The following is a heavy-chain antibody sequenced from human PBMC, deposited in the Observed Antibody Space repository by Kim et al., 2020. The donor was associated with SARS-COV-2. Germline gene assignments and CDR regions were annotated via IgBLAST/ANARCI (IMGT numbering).Heavy chain of an antibody. J-gene: IGHJ2*01. D-gene: IGHD6-19*01. V-gene: IGHV3-33*02. CDR2: IYVDVHNA. CDR3: ATDVGRSASASNFDL. Sequence: GGSLRLSCAVSGFTLSDCGIHWVRQAPGKGLEWLVRIYVDVHNAHYADSAHGRFTISTDNSTNTLYMQMKSLTTDDTAVYYCATDVGRSASASNFDLWG. CDR1: GFTLSDCG.